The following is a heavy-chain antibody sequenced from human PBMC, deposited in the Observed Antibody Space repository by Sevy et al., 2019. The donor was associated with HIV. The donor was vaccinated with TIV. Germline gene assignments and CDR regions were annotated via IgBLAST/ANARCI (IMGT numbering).Heavy chain of an antibody. CDR2: IIPILGIA. V-gene: IGHV1-69*04. D-gene: IGHD3-22*01. Sequence: ASVKVSCKASGGTFSSYAISWVRQAPGQGLEWMGRIIPILGIANYAQKFQGRVTITADKSTSTDYMELGSLRCEGTGVYYCAGDHDYYDGSGDYLPTEYFQHWGQGTLVTVSS. CDR3: AGDHDYYDGSGDYLPTEYFQH. CDR1: GGTFSSYA. J-gene: IGHJ1*01.